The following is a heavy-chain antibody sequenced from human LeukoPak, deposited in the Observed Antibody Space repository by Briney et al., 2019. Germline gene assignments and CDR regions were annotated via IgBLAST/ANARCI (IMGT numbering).Heavy chain of an antibody. CDR3: ARDYGDLPARVPYFDY. V-gene: IGHV3-48*02. CDR2: ISSSSSMI. J-gene: IGHJ4*02. CDR1: GFTFSSYS. D-gene: IGHD4-17*01. Sequence: GGSLRLSWAASGFTFSSYSMNWVRQAPGRGLECVSYISSSSSMISYADSANGRFTISRDNAKTSLYLQMTSLRNEDTAIYYCARDYGDLPARVPYFDYWGQGTLVTVSS.